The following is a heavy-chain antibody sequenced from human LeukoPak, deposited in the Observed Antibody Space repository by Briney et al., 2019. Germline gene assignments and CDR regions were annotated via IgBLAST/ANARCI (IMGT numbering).Heavy chain of an antibody. CDR3: ARGLGVGWQQLDYYYGMDV. D-gene: IGHD6-13*01. J-gene: IGHJ6*02. CDR2: IIPILGIA. Sequence: GASVKVSCKASGGTFSSYAISWVRQAPGQGLEWMGRIIPILGIANYAQKFQGRVTITADKSTSTAYMELSSLRSEDTAVYYCARGLGVGWQQLDYYYGMDVWGQGTTVTVSS. CDR1: GGTFSSYA. V-gene: IGHV1-69*04.